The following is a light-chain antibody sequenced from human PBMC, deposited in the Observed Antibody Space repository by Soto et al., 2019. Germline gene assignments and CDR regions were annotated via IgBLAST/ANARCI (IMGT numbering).Light chain of an antibody. CDR1: QSISSN. CDR3: QQYNNWPPFT. J-gene: IGKJ3*01. Sequence: EIVIPQSTATLSVSPGERATLSCRASQSISSNLAWYQQKPGQTPRLLIYGASTRAAGIPARFSGSGSGTEFTLTISSLQSEDFAVYYCQQYNNWPPFTFGPGTKVDIK. V-gene: IGKV3-15*01. CDR2: GAS.